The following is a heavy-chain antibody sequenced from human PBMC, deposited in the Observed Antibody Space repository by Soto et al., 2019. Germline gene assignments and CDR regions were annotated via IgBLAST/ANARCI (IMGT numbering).Heavy chain of an antibody. CDR1: GFTFSDYL. J-gene: IGHJ6*02. D-gene: IGHD2-2*01. Sequence: PGGSLRLSCAASGFTFSDYLMTWVRQAPGKGLEWVATIKQDGNEKYYVDSVKGRFTISRDNAKNSLYLQLNALRAEDTAVYYCAKGPAIVFVPAAMNDYYGMDVWGQGTTVTLSS. CDR3: AKGPAIVFVPAAMNDYYGMDV. V-gene: IGHV3-7*01. CDR2: IKQDGNEK.